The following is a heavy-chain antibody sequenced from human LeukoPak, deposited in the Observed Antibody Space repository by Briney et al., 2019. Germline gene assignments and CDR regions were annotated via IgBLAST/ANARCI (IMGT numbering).Heavy chain of an antibody. D-gene: IGHD3-22*01. V-gene: IGHV4-59*01. J-gene: IGHJ6*02. Sequence: SETLSLTCTVSGGSITDYYWNWIRQSPGKGLEWIGYLYYSGSTNYNPSLKSRVTISVDTSKNQFSLNLSSVTAADTAMYYCARDRSPEGYYDSSHWDYYHGMDVWGQGTTVTVSS. CDR1: GGSITDYY. CDR3: ARDRSPEGYYDSSHWDYYHGMDV. CDR2: LYYSGST.